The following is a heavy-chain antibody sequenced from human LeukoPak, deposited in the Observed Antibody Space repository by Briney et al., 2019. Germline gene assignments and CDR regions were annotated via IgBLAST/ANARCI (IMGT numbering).Heavy chain of an antibody. J-gene: IGHJ3*01. CDR2: INWNGGIT. CDR1: GFTFDDYG. Sequence: GGSLRLSCAASGFTFDDYGMSWVRQAPGKGLEWVSGINWNGGITGYADSVKGRFTISRDNAKNSLFLQMNSLRAEDTALYFCASEVYFFDNRGSGAFDVWGPGTMVTVSS. V-gene: IGHV3-20*04. D-gene: IGHD3-22*01. CDR3: ASEVYFFDNRGSGAFDV.